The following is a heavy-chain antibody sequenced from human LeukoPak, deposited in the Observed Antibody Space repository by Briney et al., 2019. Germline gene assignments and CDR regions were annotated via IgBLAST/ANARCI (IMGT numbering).Heavy chain of an antibody. Sequence: GGSLRLSCAASGFTFNSYWMHWVRQAPGKGLVWVSRINTDGSSTSYADSVKGRFTISRDNAKNRLYLQMNSLRAEDTAVYYCAKGNYDILTGYQNFDYWGQGTLVTVSS. V-gene: IGHV3-74*01. J-gene: IGHJ4*02. CDR1: GFTFNSYW. CDR3: AKGNYDILTGYQNFDY. D-gene: IGHD3-9*01. CDR2: INTDGSST.